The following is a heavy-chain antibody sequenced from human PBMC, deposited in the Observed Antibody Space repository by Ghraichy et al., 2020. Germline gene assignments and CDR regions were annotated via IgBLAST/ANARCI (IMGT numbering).Heavy chain of an antibody. CDR1: GFTFSNAW. CDR2: IKSKTDGGTT. D-gene: IGHD6-6*01. CDR3: TTGYSSSIRY. V-gene: IGHV3-15*01. J-gene: IGHJ4*02. Sequence: GESLNISCAASGFTFSNAWMSWVRQAPGKGLEWVGRIKSKTDGGTTDYAAPVKGRFTISRDDSKNTLYLQMNSLKTEDTAVYYCTTGYSSSIRYWGQGTLITVSS.